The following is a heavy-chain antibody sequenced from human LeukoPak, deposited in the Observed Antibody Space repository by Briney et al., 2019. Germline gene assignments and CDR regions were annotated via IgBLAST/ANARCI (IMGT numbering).Heavy chain of an antibody. V-gene: IGHV3-7*04. D-gene: IGHD2-21*02. J-gene: IGHJ4*02. CDR3: ARAPPPCCGGDCYFGYFDY. CDR1: GFTFSSYW. CDR2: IKQDGSEK. Sequence: GGSLRLSCAASGFTFSSYWVSWVRQAPGKGLEWVANIKQDGSEKYYVDSVKGRFTISRDNAKNSLYLQMNSLRAEDTAVYYCARAPPPCCGGDCYFGYFDYWGQGTLVTVSS.